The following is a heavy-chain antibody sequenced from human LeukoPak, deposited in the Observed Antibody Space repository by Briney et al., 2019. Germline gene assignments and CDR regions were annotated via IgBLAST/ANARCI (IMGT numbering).Heavy chain of an antibody. CDR1: GGSFSGYY. Sequence: SETLSLTCAVYGGSFSGYYWSWIRQPPGKGLEWIGEINHSGSTNYNPSLKSRVTISVDTSKNQFSLKLSSVTAADTAVYYCARVPEKFAQKNYYFDYWGQGTLVTVSS. CDR2: INHSGST. CDR3: ARVPEKFAQKNYYFDY. D-gene: IGHD1-7*01. V-gene: IGHV4-34*01. J-gene: IGHJ4*02.